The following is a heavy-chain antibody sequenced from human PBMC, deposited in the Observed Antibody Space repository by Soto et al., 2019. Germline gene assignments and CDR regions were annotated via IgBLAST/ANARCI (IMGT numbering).Heavy chain of an antibody. V-gene: IGHV1-69*13. J-gene: IGHJ3*02. Sequence: SVKVSCKASGGTFSSYAISWVRQAPGQGLEWMGGIIPIFGTANYAQKFQGRVTITADESTSTAYMELSSLRSEDTAVYYCAREFDSSGYWAFDIWGQGTMVTVSS. CDR2: IIPIFGTA. D-gene: IGHD3-22*01. CDR3: AREFDSSGYWAFDI. CDR1: GGTFSSYA.